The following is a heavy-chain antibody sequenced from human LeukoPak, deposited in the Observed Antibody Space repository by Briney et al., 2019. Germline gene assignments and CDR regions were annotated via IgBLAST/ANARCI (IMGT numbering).Heavy chain of an antibody. CDR2: ISYDGSEK. CDR1: GFTFSSYW. Sequence: PGGSLRLSCAASGFTFSSYWMHWVRQAPGKGLEWVAVISYDGSEKHYADPVKGRFTISRDNSKNTLYLQMNSLRAEDTAVYYCAREGSSGYYPYWGQGILVTVSS. V-gene: IGHV3-30*03. D-gene: IGHD3-22*01. J-gene: IGHJ4*02. CDR3: AREGSSGYYPY.